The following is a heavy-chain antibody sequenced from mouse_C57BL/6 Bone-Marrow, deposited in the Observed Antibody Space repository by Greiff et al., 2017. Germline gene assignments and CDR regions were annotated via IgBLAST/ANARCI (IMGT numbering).Heavy chain of an antibody. J-gene: IGHJ3*01. D-gene: IGHD1-1*02. Sequence: QVQLQQSGAELVRPGASVTLSCKASGYTFTDYEMHWVKQTPVHGLEWIGAIDPETGGTAYNQKFKGKAILTADKSSSTAYMELHSLTSEDSAVYYCTRGYYYYGGPWFAYWGQGTLVTVSA. CDR3: TRGYYYYGGPWFAY. CDR2: IDPETGGT. CDR1: GYTFTDYE. V-gene: IGHV1-15*01.